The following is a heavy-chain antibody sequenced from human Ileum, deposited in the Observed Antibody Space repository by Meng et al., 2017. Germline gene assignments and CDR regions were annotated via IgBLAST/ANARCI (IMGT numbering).Heavy chain of an antibody. D-gene: IGHD3-3*01. Sequence: QVQLQQSGPGLVMPPQPLLLACAVAGGSVSSKFAAWNWIRQSPLRGLDWLGRTFYRSKWYSEYVVSVKSRISITPDTSKNQFSLQMNSVTPEDTAVYYCASGSGSLDYWGPGTLVTVSS. J-gene: IGHJ4*02. V-gene: IGHV6-1*01. CDR1: GGSVSSKFAA. CDR3: ASGSGSLDY. CDR2: TFYRSKWYS.